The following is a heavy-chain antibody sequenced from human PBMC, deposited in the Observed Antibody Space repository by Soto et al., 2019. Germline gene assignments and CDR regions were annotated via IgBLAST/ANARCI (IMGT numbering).Heavy chain of an antibody. D-gene: IGHD3-10*01. Sequence: QVQLVQSGTEVKKPGSSAKVSCKASGGTFSNYVISWVRQAPGQGLEWMGGIIPLFGTTDYAKKFQGRIAITADESTTTVYMDVSGLRFEDTAVYFCEIDVGSGEWSVVWGQGTTVIVSS. CDR1: GGTFSNYV. V-gene: IGHV1-69*01. CDR3: EIDVGSGEWSVV. J-gene: IGHJ6*02. CDR2: IIPLFGTT.